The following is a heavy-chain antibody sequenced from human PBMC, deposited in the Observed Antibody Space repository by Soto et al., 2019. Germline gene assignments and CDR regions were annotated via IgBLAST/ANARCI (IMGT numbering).Heavy chain of an antibody. D-gene: IGHD6-19*01. CDR3: AHIVVAGLGYYFDY. J-gene: IGHJ4*02. Sequence: QITLKESGPTLVKPTQTLTLTCTFSGFSLSSTRMAVGWIRQPPGKALEWLALIYWDDDKRYSPFLKSRLTITKETSKNQVVLTMSNMDPVDTARYYCAHIVVAGLGYYFDYWGQGTLFTVSS. V-gene: IGHV2-5*02. CDR2: IYWDDDK. CDR1: GFSLSSTRMA.